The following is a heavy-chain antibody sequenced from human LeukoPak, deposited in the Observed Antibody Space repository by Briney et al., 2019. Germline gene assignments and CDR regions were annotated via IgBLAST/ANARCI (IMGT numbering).Heavy chain of an antibody. J-gene: IGHJ4*02. CDR2: ISYDGSNK. V-gene: IGHV3-30*18. D-gene: IGHD6-19*01. CDR3: AKVGSSGWYMMTYFDY. CDR1: GFTVSSNY. Sequence: GGSLRLSCAASGFTVSSNYMSWVRQAPGKGLEWVAVISYDGSNKYYADSVKGRFTISRDNSKNTLYLQMNSLRAEDTAVYYCAKVGSSGWYMMTYFDYWGQGTLVTVSS.